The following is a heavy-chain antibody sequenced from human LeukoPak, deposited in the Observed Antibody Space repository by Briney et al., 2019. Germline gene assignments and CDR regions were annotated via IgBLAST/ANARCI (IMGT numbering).Heavy chain of an antibody. D-gene: IGHD5-12*01. CDR1: GFTFSAYN. V-gene: IGHV3-21*01. Sequence: GGSLRLSCEVSGFTFSAYNMNWVRQAPGKGLEWVTCIRGSGSYTYYADSVQGRFNISRDNAKHTIFLQLNSLRDEDTAVYYCARDRSGGYDLDGEAFNIWGHGTMVAVSS. J-gene: IGHJ3*02. CDR2: IRGSGSYT. CDR3: ARDRSGGYDLDGEAFNI.